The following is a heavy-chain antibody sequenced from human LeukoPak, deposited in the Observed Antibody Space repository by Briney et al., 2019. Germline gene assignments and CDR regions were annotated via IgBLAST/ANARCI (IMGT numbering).Heavy chain of an antibody. Sequence: ASVKVSCKASGYTFTSYYMHWVRQAPGQGLEWMGIINPSGGSTSYAQKFQGRVTMTRDTSTSTVHMELSSLRSEDTAVYYCARGYGSGYFWAWFDPWGQGTLVTVSS. D-gene: IGHD3-10*01. CDR1: GYTFTSYY. CDR2: INPSGGST. CDR3: ARGYGSGYFWAWFDP. V-gene: IGHV1-46*01. J-gene: IGHJ5*02.